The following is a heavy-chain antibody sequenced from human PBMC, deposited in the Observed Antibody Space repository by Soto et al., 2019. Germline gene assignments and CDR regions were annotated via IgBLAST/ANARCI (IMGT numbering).Heavy chain of an antibody. V-gene: IGHV4-30-2*01. Sequence: TLSLTCAVSGGSISSGGYSWSWLRQPPGKGLEWIGYIYHSGSTYYNPSLKSRVTISVDRSKNQFSLKLSSVTAADTAVYYCARGMTTVNTIDYWGQGTLVTVSS. D-gene: IGHD4-4*01. CDR1: GGSISSGGYS. CDR2: IYHSGST. CDR3: ARGMTTVNTIDY. J-gene: IGHJ4*02.